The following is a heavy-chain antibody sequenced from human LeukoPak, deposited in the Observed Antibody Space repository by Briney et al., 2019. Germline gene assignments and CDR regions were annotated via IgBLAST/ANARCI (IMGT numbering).Heavy chain of an antibody. Sequence: GGSLRLSCAASGFTFSSYSMNWVRQAPGKGLEWVSYISSSSNTIYYADSVKGRFTISRDNAKNSLYLQMNSLRDEDTAVYYCARRESSGWYWGYWGQGTLVTGSS. CDR3: ARRESSGWYWGY. CDR1: GFTFSSYS. V-gene: IGHV3-48*02. CDR2: ISSSSNTI. D-gene: IGHD6-19*01. J-gene: IGHJ4*02.